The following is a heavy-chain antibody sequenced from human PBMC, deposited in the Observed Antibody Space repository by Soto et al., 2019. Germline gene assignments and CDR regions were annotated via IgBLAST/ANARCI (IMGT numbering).Heavy chain of an antibody. CDR2: INHSGST. Sequence: SETLSLTCAVYGGSFSGYYWSWIRQPPGKGLEWIGEINHSGSTNYNPSLESRVTISVDTSKNQFSLKLSSVTAADTAVYYCARVRTYYDYVWGSYRPYYFDYWGQGTLVTVSS. CDR3: ARVRTYYDYVWGSYRPYYFDY. J-gene: IGHJ4*02. CDR1: GGSFSGYY. D-gene: IGHD3-16*02. V-gene: IGHV4-34*01.